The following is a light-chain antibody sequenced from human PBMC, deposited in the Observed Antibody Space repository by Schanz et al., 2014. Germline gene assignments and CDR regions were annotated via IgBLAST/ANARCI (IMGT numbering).Light chain of an antibody. CDR1: SSDIGAHNY. J-gene: IGLJ2*01. V-gene: IGLV2-14*03. Sequence: QSALTQPASVSGSPGQSITIFCTGTSSDIGAHNYVSWYQQHPGKAPKLIVYDVHDRPSGVSYRFSGSKSGYTASLTISGLQVEDGADYYCCSYAGDTPHVALGGGTKLTVL. CDR2: DVH. CDR3: CSYAGDTPHVA.